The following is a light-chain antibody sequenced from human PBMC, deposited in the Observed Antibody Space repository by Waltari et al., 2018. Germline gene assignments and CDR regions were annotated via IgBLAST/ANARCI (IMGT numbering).Light chain of an antibody. V-gene: IGLV1-44*01. J-gene: IGLJ2*01. CDR2: TND. CDR1: TSNIESSP. Sequence: QFVLTQPPSASGTPGQTIPISCSCGTSNIESSPVLWYQQLPGAAPKVLIHTNDQRASGVPDRFSGSKSKTSASLAISGLQSEDEAEYFCAAWDDSLSGQVIFGGGTKVTVL. CDR3: AAWDDSLSGQVI.